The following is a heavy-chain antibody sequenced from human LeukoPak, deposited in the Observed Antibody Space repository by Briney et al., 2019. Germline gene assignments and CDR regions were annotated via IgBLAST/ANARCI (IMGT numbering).Heavy chain of an antibody. D-gene: IGHD3-10*01. CDR1: GFTFSSYG. CDR2: ISYDGSNK. V-gene: IGHV3-30*18. CDR3: AKTGRQKNYYGSGSYYTSWFDP. Sequence: SGGSLRLSCAASGFTFSSYGMHWVRQAPGKGLEWVAVISYDGSNKYYADSVKGRFTISRDNSKNTLYLQMNSLRAEDTAVYYCAKTGRQKNYYGSGSYYTSWFDPWGQGTLVTVSS. J-gene: IGHJ5*02.